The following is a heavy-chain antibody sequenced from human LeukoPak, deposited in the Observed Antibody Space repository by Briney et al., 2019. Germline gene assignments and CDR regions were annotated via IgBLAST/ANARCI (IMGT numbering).Heavy chain of an antibody. CDR1: GGSISSYY. D-gene: IGHD6-13*01. CDR3: ARLGANSSSWYPFDY. V-gene: IGHV4-4*09. CDR2: IYTSGST. Sequence: SETLSLTCTVSGGSISSYYWSWIRQPPGKGLEWIGYIYTSGSTNYNPSLKSRVTISVDTSKNQFSLKLSSVTAADTAVYYCARLGANSSSWYPFDYWGQGTLVTVSS. J-gene: IGHJ4*02.